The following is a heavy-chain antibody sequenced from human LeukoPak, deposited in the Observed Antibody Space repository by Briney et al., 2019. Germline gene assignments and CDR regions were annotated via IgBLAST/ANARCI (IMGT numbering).Heavy chain of an antibody. V-gene: IGHV4-59*12. CDR1: GGSISDYY. CDR2: IFGSGSS. CDR3: ARGVTYYYGSGSYYTL. D-gene: IGHD3-10*01. J-gene: IGHJ4*02. Sequence: SETLSLTCTVSGGSISDYYWSWIRQPPGKGLEWIGWIFGSGSSNYNPSLKSRLTISVDTSKNQFSLKLSSVTAADTAVYYCARGVTYYYGSGSYYTLWGQGTLVTVSS.